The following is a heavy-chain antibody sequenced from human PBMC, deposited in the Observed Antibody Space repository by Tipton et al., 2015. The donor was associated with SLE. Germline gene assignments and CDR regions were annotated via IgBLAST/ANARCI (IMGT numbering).Heavy chain of an antibody. Sequence: SLRLSCAASGFTFSSYSMNWVRQAPGKGLGWVSSISSSSSYIYYADSVKGRFTISRDNSKNTLYLQMNSLRAEDTAVYYCAKEPFNWGGREFDYWGQGTLVTVSS. V-gene: IGHV3-21*04. J-gene: IGHJ4*02. CDR3: AKEPFNWGGREFDY. D-gene: IGHD7-27*01. CDR1: GFTFSSYS. CDR2: ISSSSSYI.